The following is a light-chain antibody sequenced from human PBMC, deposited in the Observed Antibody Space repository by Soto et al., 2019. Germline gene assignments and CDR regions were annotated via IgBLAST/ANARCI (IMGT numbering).Light chain of an antibody. CDR1: HGINSN. J-gene: IGKJ5*01. CDR3: QQRSNWSSIT. V-gene: IGKV3D-11*01. Sequence: EIVLTHSPGTLSLSPGERATLSCSASHGINSNLAWYQQRPGQAPRLLIYGASTRATGIPARFSGSGSGTDFTLTISSLEPEDFAVYYCQQRSNWSSITFGQGTRLEIK. CDR2: GAS.